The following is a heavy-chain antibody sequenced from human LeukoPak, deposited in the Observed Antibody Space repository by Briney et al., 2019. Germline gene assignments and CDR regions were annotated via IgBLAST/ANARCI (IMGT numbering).Heavy chain of an antibody. CDR1: GFTFSSYA. D-gene: IGHD2-2*01. Sequence: GRSLRLSCAASGFTFSSYAMHWVRQAPGKGLEWVAVISYDGSNKYYADSVKGRFTISRDNAKNTLYLQMNSLRAEDTAVYYCARVIGYCSSTSCYEYFDYWGQGTLVTVSS. CDR3: ARVIGYCSSTSCYEYFDY. CDR2: ISYDGSNK. J-gene: IGHJ4*02. V-gene: IGHV3-30-3*01.